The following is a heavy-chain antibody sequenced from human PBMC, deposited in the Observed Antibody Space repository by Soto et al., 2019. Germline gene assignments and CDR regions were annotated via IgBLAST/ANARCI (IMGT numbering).Heavy chain of an antibody. V-gene: IGHV4-59*01. Sequence: SETLPLTCAVSGGFISNYYWTWIRQSPGKGLEWIGYIHYSGSTSYNPSLKSRVTISVDTFKNQFSLKLSSVTAADTAVYYCARDDYGYYFDYWGQGTLVTVSS. J-gene: IGHJ4*02. CDR1: GGFISNYY. CDR2: IHYSGST. D-gene: IGHD4-17*01. CDR3: ARDDYGYYFDY.